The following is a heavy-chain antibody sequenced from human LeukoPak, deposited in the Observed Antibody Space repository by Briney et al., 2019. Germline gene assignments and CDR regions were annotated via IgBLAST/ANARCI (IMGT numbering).Heavy chain of an antibody. V-gene: IGHV3-53*04. Sequence: GGSLRLFCAASGFTVSSNYMSWVRQAPGKGLEWVSVIYSGGSTYYADSVKGRVTISRHNSKNTLYLQKNSMRAEDTAVYYCARELYSSSWYDYWGQGTLVTVSS. CDR1: GFTVSSNY. D-gene: IGHD6-13*01. J-gene: IGHJ4*02. CDR2: IYSGGST. CDR3: ARELYSSSWYDY.